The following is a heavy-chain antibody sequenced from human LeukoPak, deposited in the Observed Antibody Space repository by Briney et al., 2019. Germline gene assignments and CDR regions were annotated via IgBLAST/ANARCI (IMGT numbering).Heavy chain of an antibody. CDR3: ATGRLGEYYEDSSGYFAY. Sequence: GSVRVFRMVSGYSLTVVSMHWVCQTLGKRLGWLGHFDLEVGVAIYAQRFQGRVTMTEDTSTHTANMELSSLRSADSAVYYCATGRLGEYYEDSSGYFAYWGQGTLVTVSS. CDR1: GYSLTVVS. D-gene: IGHD3-22*01. J-gene: IGHJ4*02. V-gene: IGHV1-24*01. CDR2: FDLEVGVA.